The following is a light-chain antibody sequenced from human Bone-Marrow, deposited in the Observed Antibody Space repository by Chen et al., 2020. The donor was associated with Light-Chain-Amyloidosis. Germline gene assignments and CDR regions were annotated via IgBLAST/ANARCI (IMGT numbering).Light chain of an antibody. CDR1: QAISNY. CDR2: AAS. J-gene: IGKJ4*01. Sequence: DIQMTQSPCCLSGSIGDRVTISCRASQAISNYLDWFQQKPGKHTRLLISAASNLERGVPSRFSGGGSVTDFTFTISGLQPEDVATYYCQQHDNLPFTFGGGTRVDIK. CDR3: QQHDNLPFT. V-gene: IGKV1-33*01.